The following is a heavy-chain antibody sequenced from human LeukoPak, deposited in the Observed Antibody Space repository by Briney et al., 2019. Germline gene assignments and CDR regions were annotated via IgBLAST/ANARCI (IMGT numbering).Heavy chain of an antibody. Sequence: PGGSLRLSCAASGFTVSSNYMSWVRQAPGKGLEWVSVIYSGGSTYYADSVKGRFTISRDNSKNTLYLQMNSLRAEDTAVYYCARGGAELGGAFDIWGQGTMVTVSS. CDR2: IYSGGST. V-gene: IGHV3-53*01. J-gene: IGHJ3*02. CDR3: ARGGAELGGAFDI. D-gene: IGHD1-26*01. CDR1: GFTVSSNY.